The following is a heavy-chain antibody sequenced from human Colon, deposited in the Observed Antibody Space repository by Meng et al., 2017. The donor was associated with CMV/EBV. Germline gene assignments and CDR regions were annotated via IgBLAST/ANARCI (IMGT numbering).Heavy chain of an antibody. J-gene: IGHJ4*02. CDR2: INKDGSGK. CDR3: ARDDGDY. D-gene: IGHD5-24*01. CDR1: GFTLSPYW. V-gene: IGHV3-7*01. Sequence: GRSLRLSWAASGFTLSPYWMKWVRQAAGKWREWVASINKDGSGKYYVASVRGRFTISRDNAKNSLYLQLDTLRAEDTALYYCARDDGDYWGQGMLVTVSS.